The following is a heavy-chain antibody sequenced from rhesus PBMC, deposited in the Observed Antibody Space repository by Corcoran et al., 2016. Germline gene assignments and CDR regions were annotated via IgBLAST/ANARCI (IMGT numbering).Heavy chain of an antibody. J-gene: IGHJ4*01. D-gene: IGHD5-24*01. V-gene: IGHV4-73*01. CDR3: ARVGTAGKWDY. CDR1: GGSISGSYY. CDR2: IYGNSAIT. Sequence: QVQLQQWGEGLVKPSETLSLTCAVYGGSISGSYYWSWLRQPPGTGLEWSGYIYGNSAITNYNPSLKNRVTISKDTSKNQFSLKLSSVTAADTAGYYCARVGTAGKWDYWGQGVRVTVSA.